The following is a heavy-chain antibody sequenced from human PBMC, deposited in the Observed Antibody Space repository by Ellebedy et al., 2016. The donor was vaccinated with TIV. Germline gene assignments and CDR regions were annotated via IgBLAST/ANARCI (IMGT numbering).Heavy chain of an antibody. J-gene: IGHJ4*02. CDR1: EFTFDTYA. Sequence: PGGSLRLSCADSEFTFDTYAMSWVRQAPGKGLEWVTFTTLDGQRKDYADSVKGRFTISRDNSKNTVFLQMDRLRAEDTAVYYCAADRDATGFVFWGRGALVTVSS. CDR3: AADRDATGFVF. D-gene: IGHD1-1*01. V-gene: IGHV3-30*03. CDR2: TTLDGQRK.